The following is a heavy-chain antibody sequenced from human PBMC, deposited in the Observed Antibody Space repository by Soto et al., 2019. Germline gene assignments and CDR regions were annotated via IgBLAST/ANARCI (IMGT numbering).Heavy chain of an antibody. CDR1: GFSFTDYG. CDR3: AKVGGSGSYYPRISFDS. CDR2: ISHDGKNK. V-gene: IGHV3-30*18. D-gene: IGHD3-10*01. Sequence: QVQLVESGGGVVQPGTSLRLSCLVSGFSFTDYGLHWVRQAPGKGLEWVAVISHDGKNKKNVDSVNGRFTISRDESKKTLYLQMNTLRAEDTALYYCAKVGGSGSYYPRISFDSWGQGAQGTVSS. J-gene: IGHJ4*02.